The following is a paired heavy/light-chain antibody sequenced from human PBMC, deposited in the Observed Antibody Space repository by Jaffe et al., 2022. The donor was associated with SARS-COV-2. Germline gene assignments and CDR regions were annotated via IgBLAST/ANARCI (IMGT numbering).Light chain of an antibody. CDR1: QSVGSN. J-gene: IGKJ4*01. CDR3: QQYNNWPLT. CDR2: GAS. V-gene: IGKV3-15*01. Sequence: EIVMTQSPATLSVSPGERATLSCRASQSVGSNLAWYQQGPGQAPRLLIYGASTRATGIPARFSGSGSGTEFTLTISSLQSEDFAVYYCQQYNNWPLTFGGGTKVESK.
Heavy chain of an antibody. D-gene: IGHD3-10*01. CDR1: GFTFSTYS. CDR2: INSGGGTI. Sequence: EVQLVESGGGLVKPGGSLRLSCAASGFTFSTYSMNWVRQAPGKGLEWVSIINSGGGTIYYADSVKGRFTISRDNAKNSLYLQMDSLRAEDTAVYYCAREGQGSGAYSLFDFWGQGTLVTVSS. J-gene: IGHJ4*02. CDR3: AREGQGSGAYSLFDF. V-gene: IGHV3-21*02.